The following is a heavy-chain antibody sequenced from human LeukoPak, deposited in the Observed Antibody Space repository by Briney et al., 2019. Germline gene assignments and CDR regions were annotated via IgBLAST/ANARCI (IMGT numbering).Heavy chain of an antibody. CDR2: IYYSGST. CDR1: GGSISSSSYY. CDR3: AREYCDGSGYHKPPYYYYGMDV. V-gene: IGHV4-39*07. D-gene: IGHD3-22*01. Sequence: SETLSLTCTVSGGSISSSSYYWGWIRQPPGKGLEWIGSIYYSGSTYYNPSLKSRVTISVDTSKNQFSLKLSSVTAADTAVYYCAREYCDGSGYHKPPYYYYGMDVWGQGTTVTVSS. J-gene: IGHJ6*02.